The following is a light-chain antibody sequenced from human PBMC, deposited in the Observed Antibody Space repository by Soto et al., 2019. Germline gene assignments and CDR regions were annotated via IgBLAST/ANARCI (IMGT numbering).Light chain of an antibody. Sequence: IVLTQSPGTLSLSPGEGATLSCRARQSVTSSYLAWYQQKSGQAPRLLIYGASIRATGIPDRFSGSGSGTDFTLTISRLEPEDFAVYYCQQYGSSRTFGQGTKVEIK. CDR2: GAS. V-gene: IGKV3-20*01. CDR3: QQYGSSRT. CDR1: QSVTSSY. J-gene: IGKJ1*01.